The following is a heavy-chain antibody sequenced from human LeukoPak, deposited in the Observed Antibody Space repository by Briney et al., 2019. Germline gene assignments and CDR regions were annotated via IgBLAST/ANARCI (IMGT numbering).Heavy chain of an antibody. J-gene: IGHJ4*02. V-gene: IGHV1-8*01. CDR3: ASGPSLGTTHPYFDY. Sequence: ASVKVSCKASGYAFTSYDINGVRQATGQGLEWMGWMNPNSGNTGYAQKFQGRVTMTRNTSISTAYMELSSLRFDDTAVYYCASGPSLGTTHPYFDYWGQGTLVTVSS. D-gene: IGHD2-15*01. CDR1: GYAFTSYD. CDR2: MNPNSGNT.